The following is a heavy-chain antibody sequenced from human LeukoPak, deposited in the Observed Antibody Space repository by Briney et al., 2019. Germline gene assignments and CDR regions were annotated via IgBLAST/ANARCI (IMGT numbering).Heavy chain of an antibody. CDR2: LSGSGEST. J-gene: IGHJ4*02. CDR1: GFTFRSYV. Sequence: GGSPRLSCVASGFTFRSYVLSWVRQAPGKGLERVSALSGSGESTYYADAVKGRFTISRDNSKNTVYLQMNGLRAEDTAVYHCAKVTYDYVWGSYENWGQGTLVTVSS. D-gene: IGHD3-16*01. CDR3: AKVTYDYVWGSYEN. V-gene: IGHV3-23*01.